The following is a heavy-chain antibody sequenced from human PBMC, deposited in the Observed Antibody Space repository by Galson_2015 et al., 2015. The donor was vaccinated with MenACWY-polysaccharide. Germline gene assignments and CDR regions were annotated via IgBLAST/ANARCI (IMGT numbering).Heavy chain of an antibody. Sequence: SLRLSCAASGFTFSNFWMSWVRQAPRKELEWVASIKQDGSVKYLVDSVKGRFTISRDNAENSLFLQMNSLRAEDTAVYYCARERWVRGVFFDQWGQGTLVTVSS. D-gene: IGHD3-10*01. V-gene: IGHV3-7*01. CDR3: ARERWVRGVFFDQ. J-gene: IGHJ4*02. CDR2: IKQDGSVK. CDR1: GFTFSNFW.